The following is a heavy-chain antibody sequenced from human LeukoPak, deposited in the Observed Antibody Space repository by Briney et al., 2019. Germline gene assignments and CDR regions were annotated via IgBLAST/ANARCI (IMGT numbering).Heavy chain of an antibody. CDR2: IIPIFDTA. D-gene: IGHD3-9*01. J-gene: IGHJ4*02. CDR3: ARDLVGSHTSYSSGAWDY. Sequence: GASVKVSCKASGGTFSNYAISWVRQAPGQGLEWMGGIIPIFDTADYAQKFRGRLTITADESTSTAYMELSSLRAEDTAVYYCARDLVGSHTSYSSGAWDYWGQGTLVTVSS. V-gene: IGHV1-69*13. CDR1: GGTFSNYA.